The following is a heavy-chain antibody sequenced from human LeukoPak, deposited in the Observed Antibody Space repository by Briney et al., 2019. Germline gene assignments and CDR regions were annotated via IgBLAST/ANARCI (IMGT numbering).Heavy chain of an antibody. D-gene: IGHD4-17*01. CDR1: GFTFTSYT. J-gene: IGHJ4*02. CDR3: AKTYGHFDD. CDR2: ITSGSSYI. V-gene: IGHV3-21*01. Sequence: GGSLRLSCAASGFTFTSYTMNWVRQAPGKGLKWVSSITSGSSYIYYADSVNGRFTTSRDNAKNSLYLQMTSLRVEDTAVYYCAKTYGHFDDWGQGTLVTVSS.